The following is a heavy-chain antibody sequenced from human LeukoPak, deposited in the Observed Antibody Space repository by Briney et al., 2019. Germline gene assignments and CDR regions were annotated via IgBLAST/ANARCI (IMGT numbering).Heavy chain of an antibody. CDR1: GYTLTELS. V-gene: IGHV1-24*01. D-gene: IGHD6-13*01. Sequence: ASVKVSCKVSGYTLTELSMHWVRQAPGKGLEWMGGFDPEDGETIYAQKFQGRVTMTEDTSTDTAYMELSSLRSEDTAVYYCATVAHIAAAGTVLDYWGQGTLVTVSS. J-gene: IGHJ4*02. CDR3: ATVAHIAAAGTVLDY. CDR2: FDPEDGET.